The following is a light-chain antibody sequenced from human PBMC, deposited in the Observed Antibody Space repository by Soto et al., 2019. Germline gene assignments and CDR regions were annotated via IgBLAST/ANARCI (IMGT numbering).Light chain of an antibody. CDR3: SSYTSSYTYV. CDR2: DVS. CDR1: SSDVGGYNF. J-gene: IGLJ1*01. Sequence: QSALTQPASVSGSPGPSVTISCAGTSSDVGGYNFVSWYQQHPGKAPQLMIYDVSSRPSGVSNRFSGSKSGNTASLTISGLQAEDEADYYCSSYTSSYTYVFGTGTKVTVL. V-gene: IGLV2-14*03.